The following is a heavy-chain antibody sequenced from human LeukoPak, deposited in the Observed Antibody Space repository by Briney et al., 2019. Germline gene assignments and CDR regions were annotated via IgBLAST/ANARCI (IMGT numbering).Heavy chain of an antibody. D-gene: IGHD1-26*01. J-gene: IGHJ3*02. Sequence: GGSLRLSCAASGFTFSDYYMSWIRQAPGKGLEWVSVIYSGGSTYYAESVKGRFTISRDNSKNTLYLQMNSLRAEDTAVYYCASIQWEPGAFDIWGQGTMVTVSS. CDR1: GFTFSDYY. V-gene: IGHV3-53*01. CDR3: ASIQWEPGAFDI. CDR2: IYSGGST.